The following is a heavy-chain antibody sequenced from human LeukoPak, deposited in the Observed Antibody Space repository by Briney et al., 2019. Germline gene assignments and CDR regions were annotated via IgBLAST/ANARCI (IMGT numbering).Heavy chain of an antibody. D-gene: IGHD3-10*02. V-gene: IGHV3-48*03. J-gene: IGHJ6*03. CDR3: AELGITMIGGV. CDR2: ISSSGSTI. CDR1: GFTFSSYE. Sequence: GGSLRLSCAASGFTFSSYEMNWVRQAPGEGLEWVSYISSSGSTIYYADSVKGRFTISRDNAKNSLYLQMNSLRAEDTAVYYCAELGITMIGGVWGKGTPVTISS.